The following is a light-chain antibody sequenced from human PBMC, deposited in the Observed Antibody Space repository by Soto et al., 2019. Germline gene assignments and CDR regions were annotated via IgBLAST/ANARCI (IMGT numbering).Light chain of an antibody. CDR3: QQYGRAPLT. CDR2: GAS. Sequence: EMVLTKSPGTLSLSPGERATPSCWASQTVNNNFLSWYQQKPGQAPRLLIYGASSRATGIPDRFSGSGSGTDFTLTISRLEPEDFAVYYCQQYGRAPLTCGGGPKVGIK. V-gene: IGKV3-20*01. J-gene: IGKJ4*01. CDR1: QTVNNNF.